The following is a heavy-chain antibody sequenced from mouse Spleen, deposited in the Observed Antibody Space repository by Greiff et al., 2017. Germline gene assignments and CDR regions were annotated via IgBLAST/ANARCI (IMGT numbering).Heavy chain of an antibody. CDR1: GFSLTSYG. CDR3: ARQNDGNPYYAMDY. Sequence: VQLVESGPDLVAPSHSLSITCTASGFSLTSYGVHWVRQPPGQGLEWLVVIWSDGCTTYNSALFSRLSISEDNSKSQVFLKMNRLQADDTAMYYCARQNDGNPYYAMDYWGQGTSVTVSS. D-gene: IGHD2-1*01. CDR2: IWSDGCT. J-gene: IGHJ4*01. V-gene: IGHV2-6-2*01.